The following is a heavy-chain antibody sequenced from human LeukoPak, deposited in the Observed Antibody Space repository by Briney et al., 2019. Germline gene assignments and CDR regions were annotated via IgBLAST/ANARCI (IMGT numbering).Heavy chain of an antibody. CDR2: INSKGGST. D-gene: IGHD3-3*01. CDR3: ARERYSPYDFDALDI. V-gene: IGHV3-64*01. Sequence: PGGSLRLSCAGSGFTFNDYAMHWVRQAPGKGLEYVAGINSKGGSTYYATSVKGRFTISRDNSKNTLHLQMGSLRAEDMAFYYCARERYSPYDFDALDIWGRGTMVTVS. CDR1: GFTFNDYA. J-gene: IGHJ3*02.